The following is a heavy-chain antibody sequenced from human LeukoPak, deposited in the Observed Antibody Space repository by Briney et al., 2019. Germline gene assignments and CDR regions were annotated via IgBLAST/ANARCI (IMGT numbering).Heavy chain of an antibody. V-gene: IGHV4-59*01. CDR1: GGSISSYY. CDR3: ARGPGYSGD. CDR2: TYYSGST. Sequence: KASETLSLTCTVSGGSISSYYWSWIRQPAGKGLEWIGYTYYSGSTNYNRTLKSRVTISIDTSKKQFSLKLTSVTAADTAVYYCARGPGYSGDWGQGTLVTVSS. D-gene: IGHD5-12*01. J-gene: IGHJ4*02.